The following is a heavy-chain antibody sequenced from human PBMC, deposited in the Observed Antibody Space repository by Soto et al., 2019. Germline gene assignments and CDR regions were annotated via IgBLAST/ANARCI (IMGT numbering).Heavy chain of an antibody. CDR3: ARAKFESTGWHQFDI. J-gene: IGHJ4*02. V-gene: IGHV4-34*01. D-gene: IGHD7-27*01. CDR2: VSHSGNT. Sequence: PSETLSLTCTVSGGSFTGHFCICFRHPPGKGLEWIGEVSHSGNTKYYPSLRSRVTLSVDSSKNQISLALTSVTAADTAVYYCARAKFESTGWHQFDIWGQGTLVTVSS. CDR1: GGSFTGHF.